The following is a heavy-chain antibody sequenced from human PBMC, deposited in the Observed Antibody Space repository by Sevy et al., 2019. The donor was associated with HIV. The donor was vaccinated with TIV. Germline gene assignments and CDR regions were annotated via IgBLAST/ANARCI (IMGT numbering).Heavy chain of an antibody. D-gene: IGHD3-10*01. Sequence: ASVKVSCKASGYTFTGYYMHWVRQAPGQGLEWMGRINPNSGGTNYAQKFQGRVTMTRDTSISTAYMELSSLRSDDTAVYYCAVNYGSGINYGFHIWGQGTMVTVSS. CDR1: GYTFTGYY. V-gene: IGHV1-2*06. J-gene: IGHJ3*02. CDR3: AVNYGSGINYGFHI. CDR2: INPNSGGT.